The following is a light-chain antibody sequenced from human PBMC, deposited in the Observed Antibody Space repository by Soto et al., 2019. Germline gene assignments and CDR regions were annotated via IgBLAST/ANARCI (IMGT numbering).Light chain of an antibody. J-gene: IGKJ2*01. CDR1: QDIADY. CDR3: QSYDDLYT. Sequence: DIQLTQSPSSLSASVGDRVTITCQASQDIADYLNWYQHKAGKAPKLLIYDASNLEKGIPSRFRGSESGTHFNFNISNVQPEDAATYYGQSYDDLYTFGQGTKLEIK. V-gene: IGKV1-33*01. CDR2: DAS.